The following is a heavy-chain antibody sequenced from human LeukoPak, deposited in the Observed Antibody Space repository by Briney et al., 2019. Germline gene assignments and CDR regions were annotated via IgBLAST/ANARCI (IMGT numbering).Heavy chain of an antibody. J-gene: IGHJ4*02. CDR1: GGSISSYY. CDR2: IYNSRNT. D-gene: IGHD1-26*01. CDR3: ARADPISGTYSPFCC. Sequence: PSETLSLTCTVTGGSISSYYWSWIRQPPGKGLEGIGYIYNSRNTNYNPSLKSRVTISVDTTQHQYPPKLTSEHAANPALCHCARADPISGTYSPFCCWGQGTLVIVSS. V-gene: IGHV4-4*08.